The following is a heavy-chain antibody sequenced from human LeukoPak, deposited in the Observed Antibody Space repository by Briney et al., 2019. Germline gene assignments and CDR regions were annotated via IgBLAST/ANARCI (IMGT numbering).Heavy chain of an antibody. J-gene: IGHJ6*04. V-gene: IGHV3-23*01. CDR1: GFTFSNYA. Sequence: GGSLRLSCAASGFTFSNYAMNWVRQAPGKGLEWVSGISGSGGSTYYADSVKGRFTISRDNAKNSLYLQMNSLRAEDTAVYYCARDKLPGGMSYYYYYGMDVWGKGTTVTVSS. D-gene: IGHD3-16*01. CDR2: ISGSGGST. CDR3: ARDKLPGGMSYYYYYGMDV.